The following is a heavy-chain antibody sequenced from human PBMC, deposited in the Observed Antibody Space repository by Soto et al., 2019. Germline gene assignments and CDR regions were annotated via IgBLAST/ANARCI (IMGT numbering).Heavy chain of an antibody. Sequence: QVQLVESGGGLVEPGGSLRLSCAASGFNVGDNYMTWIRQAPGKGLEWLSYSSSSGAYTNYADSVKGRFTISRDNAKNSPYLQMDSLRAEDTAVYFCARSSGRRHVFTFDYCLDVWGLGTTVTVSS. J-gene: IGHJ6*02. CDR1: GFNVGDNY. D-gene: IGHD3-16*01. CDR3: ARSSGRRHVFTFDYCLDV. V-gene: IGHV3-11*06. CDR2: SSSSGAYT.